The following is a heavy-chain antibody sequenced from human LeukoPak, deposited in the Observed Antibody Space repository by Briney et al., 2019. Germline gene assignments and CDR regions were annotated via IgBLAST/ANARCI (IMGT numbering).Heavy chain of an antibody. D-gene: IGHD3-22*01. Sequence: SETLSLTCAVYGGSFSGYYWSWIRQPPGKGLEWIGEINHSGSTNYNPSLKSRVTISVDTSKNQFSLKLSSVTAADTAVYYCARAIGYYDSSGYLIPHFDYWGQGTLVTVSS. CDR2: INHSGST. J-gene: IGHJ4*02. V-gene: IGHV4-34*01. CDR3: ARAIGYYDSSGYLIPHFDY. CDR1: GGSFSGYY.